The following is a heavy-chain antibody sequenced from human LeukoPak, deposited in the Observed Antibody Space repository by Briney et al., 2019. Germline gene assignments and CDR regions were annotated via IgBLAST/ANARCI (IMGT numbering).Heavy chain of an antibody. CDR2: MNAGNGNT. CDR1: GYIFTDYA. CDR3: ARGRGTSGSNRDFYYYYYMDV. J-gene: IGHJ6*03. D-gene: IGHD2-15*01. V-gene: IGHV1-3*01. Sequence: ASVTASCKASGYIFTDYAIHWLRQAPGQRPEWMGWMNAGNGNTKYSQKFQGRITLIRDTSAATAYMELSSLRHDDLAVYYCARGRGTSGSNRDFYYYYYMDVWGKGTTVTVSS.